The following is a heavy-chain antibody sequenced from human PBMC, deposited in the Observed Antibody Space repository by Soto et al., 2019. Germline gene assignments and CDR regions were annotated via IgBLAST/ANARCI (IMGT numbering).Heavy chain of an antibody. CDR3: AKDHGYGDRTYWYFDL. CDR2: ISGSGGST. J-gene: IGHJ2*01. D-gene: IGHD4-17*01. Sequence: EVQLLESGGGLVQPGGSLRLSCAASGFTFSSYAMSWVRQAPGKGLEWVSAISGSGGSTYYADSVKGRFTISRDNSKNTLYLQMNSLRAEDTAVYYCAKDHGYGDRTYWYFDLWGRGTLVTVSS. V-gene: IGHV3-23*01. CDR1: GFTFSSYA.